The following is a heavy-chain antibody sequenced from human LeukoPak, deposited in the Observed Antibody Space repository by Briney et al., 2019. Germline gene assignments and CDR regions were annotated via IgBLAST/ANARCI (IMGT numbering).Heavy chain of an antibody. Sequence: GGSLRLSCAASGFTFNNYSVNWVRQAPGKGLEWVSYIGSSSLIIYYADSVKGRFTISRDNAKNSLYLQMSSLRAEDTAVYYCARGISAVVPRAFDLWGQGTMVTVSS. D-gene: IGHD2-15*01. J-gene: IGHJ3*01. V-gene: IGHV3-48*04. CDR2: IGSSSLII. CDR1: GFTFNNYS. CDR3: ARGISAVVPRAFDL.